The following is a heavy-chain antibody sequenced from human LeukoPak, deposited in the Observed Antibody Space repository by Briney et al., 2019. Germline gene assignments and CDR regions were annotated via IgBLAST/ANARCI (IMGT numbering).Heavy chain of an antibody. V-gene: IGHV3-11*04. CDR1: GFTFSDYY. J-gene: IGHJ6*03. D-gene: IGHD1-1*01. CDR3: ARDLQLGGVYYYYYMHV. CDR2: ISSSGSTI. Sequence: GGSLRLSCAASGFTFSDYYMSWIRQAPGKGLGWVSYISSSGSTIYYADSVKGRFTISRDNAKNSLYLQMNSLRAEDTAVYYCARDLQLGGVYYYYYMHVWGKGTTVTVSS.